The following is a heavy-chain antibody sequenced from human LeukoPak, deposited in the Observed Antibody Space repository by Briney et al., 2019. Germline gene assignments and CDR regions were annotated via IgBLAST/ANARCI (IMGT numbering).Heavy chain of an antibody. Sequence: PSETLSLTCTVSGGSISNGLYYWGWIRQPPGKGLEWIGSVLFTGSAWVNPPLNSRVTMSVDTTKNQFSLKLRSASAGDTAVYYCARRGSGNGGTYAGMDVWGQGTTVTVSS. J-gene: IGHJ6*02. CDR3: ARRGSGNGGTYAGMDV. CDR1: GGSISNGLYY. V-gene: IGHV4-39*01. D-gene: IGHD4/OR15-4a*01. CDR2: VLFTGSA.